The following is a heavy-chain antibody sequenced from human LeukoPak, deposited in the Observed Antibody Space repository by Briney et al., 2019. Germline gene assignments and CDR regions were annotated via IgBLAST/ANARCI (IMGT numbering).Heavy chain of an antibody. V-gene: IGHV1-18*01. D-gene: IGHD3-10*01. Sequence: ASVKVSCKASGYTFTSYAISWVRQAPGQGLEWMGWISAYSGNTNYAQKLQGRVTMTTDTSTSTAYMELRSLRSDDTAVYYCARDLRYYGSGSYPYWGQGTLVTVSS. J-gene: IGHJ4*02. CDR1: GYTFTSYA. CDR2: ISAYSGNT. CDR3: ARDLRYYGSGSYPY.